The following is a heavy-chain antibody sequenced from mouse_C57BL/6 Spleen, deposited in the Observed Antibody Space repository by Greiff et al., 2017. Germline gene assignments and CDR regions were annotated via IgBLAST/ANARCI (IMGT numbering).Heavy chain of an antibody. CDR3: ARGPGSRKGDAMDY. V-gene: IGHV1-64*01. Sequence: QVQLQQSGAELVKPGASVKLSCKASGYTFTSYWMHWVKQRPGQGLEWIGMIHPNSGSTNYNEKFKSKATLTVDKSSSTAYMQLSSLTSEDSAVYYCARGPGSRKGDAMDYWGQGTSVTVSS. J-gene: IGHJ4*01. CDR1: GYTFTSYW. CDR2: IHPNSGST. D-gene: IGHD1-1*01.